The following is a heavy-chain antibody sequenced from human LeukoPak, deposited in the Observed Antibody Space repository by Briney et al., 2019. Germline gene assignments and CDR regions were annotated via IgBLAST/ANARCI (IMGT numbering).Heavy chain of an antibody. CDR1: GGSISSYY. CDR3: ARVEGDFWSGYYNAFDI. Sequence: SETLSLTCTVSGGSISSYYWSWIRQPPGKGLEWIGYIYYSGSTNYNPSLKSRVTMSVDTSKNQFSLKLSSVTAADTAVYYCARVEGDFWSGYYNAFDIWGQGTMVTVSS. V-gene: IGHV4-59*12. J-gene: IGHJ3*02. D-gene: IGHD3-3*01. CDR2: IYYSGST.